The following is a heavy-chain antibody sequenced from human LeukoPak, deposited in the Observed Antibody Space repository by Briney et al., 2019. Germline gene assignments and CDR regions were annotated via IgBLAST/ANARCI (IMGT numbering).Heavy chain of an antibody. CDR1: GYSISNGYY. J-gene: IGHJ4*02. V-gene: IGHV4-38-2*02. Sequence: SETLSLTCTVSGYSISNGYYWGWIRQPPGKGLEWVGSISHRGSTYYNPSLRSRITISLDRSKQKFSLKLTSVTAADPAVYFCARGAEYYAIWRGYAGYSDYWGQGISVTVSS. CDR2: ISHRGST. CDR3: ARGAEYYAIWRGYAGYSDY. D-gene: IGHD3-3*01.